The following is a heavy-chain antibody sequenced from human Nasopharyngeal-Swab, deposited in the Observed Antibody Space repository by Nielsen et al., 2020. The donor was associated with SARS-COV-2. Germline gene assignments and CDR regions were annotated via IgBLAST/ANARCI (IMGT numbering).Heavy chain of an antibody. J-gene: IGHJ6*03. CDR1: GGSISSGDYC. Sequence: SETLSLTCTVPGGSISSGDYCWSWIRQPPGKGLEWIGYIYYSGSTYYNPSLKSRVTISVDTSKNQFSLKLSSVTAADTAVYYCARVYYYYYYMDVWGKGTTVTVSS. CDR3: ARVYYYYYYMDV. CDR2: IYYSGST. V-gene: IGHV4-30-4*01.